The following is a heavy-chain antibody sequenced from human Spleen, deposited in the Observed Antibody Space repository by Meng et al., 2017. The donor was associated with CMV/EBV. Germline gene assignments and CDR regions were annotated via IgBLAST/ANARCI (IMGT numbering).Heavy chain of an antibody. CDR2: INPNSGGT. D-gene: IGHD6-19*01. V-gene: IGHV1-2*02. J-gene: IGHJ4*02. CDR1: GYTFTGYY. CDR3: ARVPPPIAVAGTTFDY. Sequence: ASVKVSCKASGYTFTGYYMHWVRQAPGQGLEWMGWINPNSGGTNYAQKFQGRVTMTRDTSISTAYMELSRLRSDDTAVYHCARVPPPIAVAGTTFDYWGQGTLVTVSS.